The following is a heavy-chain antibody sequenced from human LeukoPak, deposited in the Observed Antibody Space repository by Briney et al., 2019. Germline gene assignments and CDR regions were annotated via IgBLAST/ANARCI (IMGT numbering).Heavy chain of an antibody. CDR2: FDPEDGET. D-gene: IGHD3-10*01. CDR1: GYTLTELS. Sequence: ASVKVSCKVSGYTLTELSMHWVRQAPGKGLEWMGGFDPEDGETIYAQKIQGRVTMTEDTSTDTAYMELSSLRSEDTAVYYCATASGHYYGSGSRPYYFDYWGQGTLVTVSS. J-gene: IGHJ4*02. V-gene: IGHV1-24*01. CDR3: ATASGHYYGSGSRPYYFDY.